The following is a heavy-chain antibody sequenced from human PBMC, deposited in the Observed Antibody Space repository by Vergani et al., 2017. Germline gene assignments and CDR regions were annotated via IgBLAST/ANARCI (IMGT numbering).Heavy chain of an antibody. CDR3: ARDTPEYSSPSLSYYYYYMDV. Sequence: EVQLVESGGGLVQPGGSLRLSCAASGFTFSSYWMHWVRQAPGKGLVWVSRINSDGRSTSYADSVKGRFTISRDNAKNTLYLQMNSLRAEDTAVYYCARDTPEYSSPSLSYYYYYMDVWGKGTTVTVSS. CDR1: GFTFSSYW. D-gene: IGHD6-6*01. J-gene: IGHJ6*03. V-gene: IGHV3-74*01. CDR2: INSDGRST.